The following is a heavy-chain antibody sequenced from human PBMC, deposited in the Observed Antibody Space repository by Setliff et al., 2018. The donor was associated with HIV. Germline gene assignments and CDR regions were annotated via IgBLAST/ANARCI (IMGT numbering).Heavy chain of an antibody. V-gene: IGHV4-38-2*02. CDR2: IYHAGNT. J-gene: IGHJ3*02. CDR3: ARGTTLNVVPDAFDI. D-gene: IGHD4-17*01. CDR1: GYSISSGYY. Sequence: PSETLSLTCTVTGYSISSGYYWAWIRQPPGKGLEWIGYIYHAGNTYYNPSLKSRVTISVDTSKNQISLRLNSLTAADTAVYYCARGTTLNVVPDAFDIWGQGTMVNVSS.